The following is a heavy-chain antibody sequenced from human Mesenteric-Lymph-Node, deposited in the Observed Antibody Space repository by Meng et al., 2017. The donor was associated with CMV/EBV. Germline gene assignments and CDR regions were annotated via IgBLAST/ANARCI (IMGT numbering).Heavy chain of an antibody. CDR3: TTDHFCSSTSCLYFQH. Sequence: FTFSNAWMSWVRQAPGKGLEWVGRIKSKTDGGTTDYAAPVKGRFTISRDDSKNTLYLQMNSLKTEDTAVYYCTTDHFCSSTSCLYFQHWGQGTLVTVSS. D-gene: IGHD2-2*01. CDR2: IKSKTDGGTT. V-gene: IGHV3-15*01. J-gene: IGHJ1*01. CDR1: FTFSNAW.